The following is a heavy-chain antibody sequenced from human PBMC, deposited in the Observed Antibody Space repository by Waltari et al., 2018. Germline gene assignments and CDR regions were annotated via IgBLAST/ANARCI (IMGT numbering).Heavy chain of an antibody. V-gene: IGHV3-43D*04. CDR1: GFTFDDHA. J-gene: IGHJ6*03. CDR3: AKDGAGGLSYYYMDV. CDR2: ISWDGGST. D-gene: IGHD1-26*01. Sequence: EVQLVESGGVVVQPGGSLRLSCAACGFTFDDHAMHWVRQAPGKGLEWVSLISWDGGSTYYADSVKGRFTISRDNSKNSLYLQMNSLRAEDTALYYCAKDGAGGLSYYYMDVWGKGTTVTVSS.